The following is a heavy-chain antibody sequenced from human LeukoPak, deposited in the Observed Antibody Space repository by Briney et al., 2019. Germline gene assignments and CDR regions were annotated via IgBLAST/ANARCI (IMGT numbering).Heavy chain of an antibody. CDR2: IYYSGST. CDR1: GGSISSGSYY. J-gene: IGHJ6*03. CDR3: ARDYYGSGSYYFYYYMDV. D-gene: IGHD3-10*01. V-gene: IGHV4-61*10. Sequence: PSETLSLTCTVSGGSISSGSYYWSWIRQPAGKGLEWIGYIYYSGSTNYNPSLKSRVTISVDTSKNQFSLKLSSVTAADTAVYYCARDYYGSGSYYFYYYMDVWDKGTTVTVSS.